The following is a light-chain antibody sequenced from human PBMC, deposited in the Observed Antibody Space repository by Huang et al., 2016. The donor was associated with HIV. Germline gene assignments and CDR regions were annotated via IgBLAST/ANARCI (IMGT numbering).Light chain of an antibody. CDR1: ETIASNY. V-gene: IGKV3-20*01. CDR3: QQYGTSPLT. Sequence: VLTQSPGPLSLSPGKRVALSCRASETIASNYLAWYRQSPGQAPRLLIYGASNRATDTPDRCSGSGSGTDFTLTITKLEPEDSAVYYCQQYGTSPLTFGQGTRVEIK. CDR2: GAS. J-gene: IGKJ1*01.